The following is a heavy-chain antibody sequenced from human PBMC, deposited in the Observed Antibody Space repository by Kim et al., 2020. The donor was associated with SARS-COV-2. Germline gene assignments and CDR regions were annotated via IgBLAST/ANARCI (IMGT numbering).Heavy chain of an antibody. CDR3: ATGRYCTSTSCYVLTY. V-gene: IGHV3-53*01. CDR1: GFNVTNSY. J-gene: IGHJ4*02. CDR2: VYRGGST. D-gene: IGHD2-2*01. Sequence: GGSLRLSCAASGFNVTNSYLTWVRQAPGKGLEWVSVVYRGGSTYYADSVKGRFTISRDTSKNTLYLQMKSLRAEDTAVYYCATGRYCTSTSCYVLTYWGQGTLVTVSS.